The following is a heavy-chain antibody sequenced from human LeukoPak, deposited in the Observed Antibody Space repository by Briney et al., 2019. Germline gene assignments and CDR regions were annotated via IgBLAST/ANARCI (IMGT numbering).Heavy chain of an antibody. CDR3: AREGSSTIYFSSQTHSGGAFDI. D-gene: IGHD3-10*01. V-gene: IGHV3-33*01. J-gene: IGHJ3*02. Sequence: PGRSLRLSCAASGFSFRNYGIHWVRQAPGKGLEWVAIIWNDGSNKYYGDSVKGRFTISRDNSKNTAYLQMNSLRGEDTAVYYCAREGSSTIYFSSQTHSGGAFDIWGQGTLVTVSS. CDR2: IWNDGSNK. CDR1: GFSFRNYG.